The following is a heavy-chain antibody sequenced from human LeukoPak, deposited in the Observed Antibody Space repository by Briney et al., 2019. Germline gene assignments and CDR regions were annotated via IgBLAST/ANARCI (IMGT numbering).Heavy chain of an antibody. J-gene: IGHJ4*02. V-gene: IGHV3-9*01. CDR2: ISWNSGSI. CDR1: GFTFDDYA. Sequence: GGSLRLSCAASGFTFDDYAMHWVRQAPGKGLEWVSGISWNSGSIGYADSVKGRFTISRDNAKNSLYLQMNSLRAEDTALYYCAKDFRGGDGHDLGTFDYWGQGTLVTVSS. CDR3: AKDFRGGDGHDLGTFDY. D-gene: IGHD5-24*01.